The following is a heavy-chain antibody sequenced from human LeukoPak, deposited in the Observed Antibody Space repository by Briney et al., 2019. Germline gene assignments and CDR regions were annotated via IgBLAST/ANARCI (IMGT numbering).Heavy chain of an antibody. CDR3: ARAQGDYFGY. Sequence: GGSLRLSCAASGYTFSSYAMHWVRQAPGKGLEWVAVISYDGSNKYYADSVKGRFTISRDNSKNTLYLQMNSLRAEDTAVYYCARAQGDYFGYWAREPWSPSPQ. CDR1: GYTFSSYA. CDR2: ISYDGSNK. J-gene: IGHJ4*02. V-gene: IGHV3-30-3*01.